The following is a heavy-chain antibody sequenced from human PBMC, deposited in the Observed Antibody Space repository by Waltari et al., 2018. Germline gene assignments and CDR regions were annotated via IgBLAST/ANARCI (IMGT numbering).Heavy chain of an antibody. CDR1: GGSFSGYY. CDR3: ASLIVTQLANHYYYYMDV. CDR2: INHSGST. J-gene: IGHJ6*03. D-gene: IGHD2-2*01. Sequence: QVQLQQWGAGLLKPSETLSLTCAVYGGSFSGYYWSWIRQPPGKGLGWIGEINHSGSTNYNPSLKSRVTISVDTSKNQFSLKLSSVTAADTAVYYCASLIVTQLANHYYYYMDVWGKGTTVTVSS. V-gene: IGHV4-34*01.